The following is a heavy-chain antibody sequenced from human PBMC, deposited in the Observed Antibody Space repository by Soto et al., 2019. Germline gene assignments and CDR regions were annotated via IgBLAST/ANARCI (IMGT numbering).Heavy chain of an antibody. J-gene: IGHJ2*01. CDR3: ARGLRPTGAPGYWLFEP. CDR2: IYYTGST. CDR1: GVSITTGGYY. V-gene: IGHV4-31*03. D-gene: IGHD1-1*01. Sequence: QVQLQESGPGLVKPSQTLSLTCTVSGVSITTGGYYWSWIRQHPGKGLEWIGYIYYTGSTDYNPSLRRRVALSLSKNQFSLKLSSVTAADTAVYYCARGLRPTGAPGYWLFEPWGRGTLVTVSS.